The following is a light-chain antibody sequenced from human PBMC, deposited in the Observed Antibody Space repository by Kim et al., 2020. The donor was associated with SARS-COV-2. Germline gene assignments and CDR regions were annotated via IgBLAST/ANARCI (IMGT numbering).Light chain of an antibody. CDR2: DVS. V-gene: IGLV2-14*03. J-gene: IGLJ2*01. CDR1: SSAVDGYNY. Sequence: GQSMTISGTGRSSAVDGYNYVSWYQQHPGKAPKLMIYDVSNRPSGISNRFSGSKSGNTASLTIAGLQAEDEADYYCSSYTSSGTVVFGGGTQLTVL. CDR3: SSYTSSGTVV.